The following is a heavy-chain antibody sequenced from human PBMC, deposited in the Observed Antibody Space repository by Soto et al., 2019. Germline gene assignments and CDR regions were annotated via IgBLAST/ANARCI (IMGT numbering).Heavy chain of an antibody. CDR1: GFTFSTYG. V-gene: IGHV3-33*01. CDR2: IWYDGSYK. Sequence: QVQLVESGGGVVQPGRSLRLSCAASGFTFSTYGMHWVRQAPGKGLEWVSVIWYDGSYKFYADSVKGRFTISRDNSKNTLNLQMNSLRAEDTAVYYCARARYYDSSGYYSAFDYWGQGTLVTVSS. CDR3: ARARYYDSSGYYSAFDY. J-gene: IGHJ4*02. D-gene: IGHD3-22*01.